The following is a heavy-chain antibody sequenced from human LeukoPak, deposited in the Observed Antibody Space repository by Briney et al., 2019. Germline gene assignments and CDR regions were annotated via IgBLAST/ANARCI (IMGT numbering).Heavy chain of an antibody. J-gene: IGHJ4*02. V-gene: IGHV3-23*01. CDR3: ARELAATWGQRFDY. CDR1: GFMFSTYA. CDR2: ISNSGGTT. Sequence: GGSLRLSCATSGFMFSTYAMSWVRQAPGKGLEWVSIISNSGGTTYYADSVKGRFTISRDNSKNTLYLQMNSLRAEDTAVYYCARELAATWGQRFDYWGQGTLVTVSS. D-gene: IGHD1-26*01.